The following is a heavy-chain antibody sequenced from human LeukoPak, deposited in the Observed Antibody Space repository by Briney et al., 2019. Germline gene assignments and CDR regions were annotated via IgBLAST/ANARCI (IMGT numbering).Heavy chain of an antibody. CDR3: VRSLDY. CDR2: ISGSGGST. Sequence: GGSLRLSCAASGFTFSSYAMSWVRQAPGKGLEWVSAISGSGGSTYYADSVKGRFTISRDNSKNTLYLQMDRLRVEDTALYYCVRSLDYWGQGTLVTVSS. V-gene: IGHV3-23*01. CDR1: GFTFSSYA. J-gene: IGHJ4*02.